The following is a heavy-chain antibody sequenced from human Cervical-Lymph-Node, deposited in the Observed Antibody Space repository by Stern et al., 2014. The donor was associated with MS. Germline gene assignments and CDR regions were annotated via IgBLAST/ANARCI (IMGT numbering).Heavy chain of an antibody. V-gene: IGHV3-23*04. D-gene: IGHD2-15*01. J-gene: IGHJ4*02. CDR2: ISGSGGST. CDR3: TRSGYCSGGSCYGFDY. CDR1: GFTFSSYA. Sequence: EVQLVESGGGLVQPGGSLRLSCAASGFTFSSYAMSWVRQAPGKGLEWVSAISGSGGSTYYADSGKGRFTISRDKSKNTLYLQMNSLRAEDTAVYYCTRSGYCSGGSCYGFDYWGQGTLVTVSS.